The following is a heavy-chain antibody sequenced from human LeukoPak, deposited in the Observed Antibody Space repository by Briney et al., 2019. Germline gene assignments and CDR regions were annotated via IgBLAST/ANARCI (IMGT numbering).Heavy chain of an antibody. D-gene: IGHD1-26*01. J-gene: IGHJ5*02. CDR1: GYTFTSYY. V-gene: IGHV1-46*01. Sequence: ASVKVSCKASGYTFTSYYMHWVRQAPGQGLEWMGIINPSGGSTSYAQKFQGRVTMTRDMSTSTAYMELSSLRSEDTAVYYCAREKPGIVGVTNWFDPWGQGTLVTVSS. CDR2: INPSGGST. CDR3: AREKPGIVGVTNWFDP.